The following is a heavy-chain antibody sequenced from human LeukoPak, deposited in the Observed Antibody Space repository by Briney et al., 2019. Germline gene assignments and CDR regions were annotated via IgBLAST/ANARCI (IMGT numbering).Heavy chain of an antibody. Sequence: PGGSLRLSCVASGFTLRCYSMHWVRQAPGKGLEWVSYISTSSYYIYYADSVKGRFTISRDDAKNSLYLQMNSLRAEDTALYYCARDASGSSTGLIDSWGQGTLVTVSS. J-gene: IGHJ4*02. CDR3: ARDASGSSTGLIDS. V-gene: IGHV3-21*01. CDR1: GFTLRCYS. CDR2: ISTSSYYI. D-gene: IGHD1-26*01.